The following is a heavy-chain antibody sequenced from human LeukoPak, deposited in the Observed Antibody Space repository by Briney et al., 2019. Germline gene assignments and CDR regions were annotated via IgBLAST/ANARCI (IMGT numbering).Heavy chain of an antibody. CDR1: GFTFSNYA. CDR3: VIWGDYDVLTGYYVPDY. V-gene: IGHV3-23*01. CDR2: ITGSGTNR. J-gene: IGHJ4*02. Sequence: GGSLRLSCVASGFTFSNYAMSWVRQAPGKGLEWVSAITGSGTNRYYADSLKGRFTTSRDNSKNTVFLQMNSLRHEDTAIYYCVIWGDYDVLTGYYVPDYWGQGTMVTVAS. D-gene: IGHD3-9*01.